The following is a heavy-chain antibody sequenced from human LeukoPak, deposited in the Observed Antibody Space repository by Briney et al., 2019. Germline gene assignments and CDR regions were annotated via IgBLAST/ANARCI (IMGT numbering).Heavy chain of an antibody. D-gene: IGHD3-10*01. CDR1: GFAFSSYW. V-gene: IGHV3-7*01. Sequence: GGSLRLSCAASGFAFSSYWMTWTRQAPGKGLEWVATIKQDGSEKYYVDSVKGRFTISRDNPKNSLNLQMNSLRAEDTAVYYCARDMYDNGWSSFDYWGQGTLVTVSS. CDR3: ARDMYDNGWSSFDY. CDR2: IKQDGSEK. J-gene: IGHJ4*02.